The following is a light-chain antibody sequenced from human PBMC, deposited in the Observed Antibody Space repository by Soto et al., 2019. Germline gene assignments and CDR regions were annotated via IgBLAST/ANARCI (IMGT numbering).Light chain of an antibody. J-gene: IGKJ3*01. CDR1: QRVSASF. CDR2: GAS. V-gene: IGKV3-20*01. Sequence: EFVLTQSPGTLSLSPGERATLSCRASQRVSASFLAWYQQRPGQAPRLLIYGASSRDTGIPDRFSGSGSGTDFTLTISRLEPEDFAVYYCQQYGTSPRFTFGPGTKVDIK. CDR3: QQYGTSPRFT.